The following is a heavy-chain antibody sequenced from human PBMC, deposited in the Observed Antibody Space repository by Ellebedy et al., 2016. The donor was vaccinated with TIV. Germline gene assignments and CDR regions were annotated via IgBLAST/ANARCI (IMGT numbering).Heavy chain of an antibody. CDR3: ARDGGSYSDFDY. CDR2: INPNSGGT. V-gene: IGHV1-2*04. J-gene: IGHJ4*02. D-gene: IGHD1-26*01. CDR1: EYTFTGYY. Sequence: AASVKVSCQASEYTFTGYYMHWVRQAPGQGLEWMGWINPNSGGTNYAQKFQGWVTMTRDTSISTAYMELGRLRSDDTAVYYCARDGGSYSDFDYWGQGTLVTVSS.